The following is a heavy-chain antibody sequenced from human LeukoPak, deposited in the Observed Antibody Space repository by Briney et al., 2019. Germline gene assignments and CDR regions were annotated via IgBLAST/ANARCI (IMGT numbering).Heavy chain of an antibody. Sequence: GGSLRLSCAASGFTFSSYWMSWVRQAPGKGLEWVANIKQDGSAKYYMDSVKGRFTISRDNAKNSLYLQMNSLGAEDTAVYYCARVNPLMAPGAFDIWGQGTMVAVSS. CDR3: ARVNPLMAPGAFDI. D-gene: IGHD2-8*01. CDR2: IKQDGSAK. CDR1: GFTFSSYW. V-gene: IGHV3-7*01. J-gene: IGHJ3*02.